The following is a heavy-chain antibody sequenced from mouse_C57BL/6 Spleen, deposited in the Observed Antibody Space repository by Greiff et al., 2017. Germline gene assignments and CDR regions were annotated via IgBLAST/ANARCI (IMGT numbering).Heavy chain of an antibody. CDR2: IYPGDGDT. D-gene: IGHD1-1*01. CDR1: GYAFSSSW. CDR3: AREASYYYGSSSAWFAY. Sequence: QVQLQQPGPELVKPGASVKISCKASGYAFSSSWMNWVKQRPGKGLEWIGRIYPGDGDTNYNGKFKGKATLTADKSSSTAYMQLSSLTSEDSAVYFCAREASYYYGSSSAWFAYWGQGTLVTVSA. V-gene: IGHV1-82*01. J-gene: IGHJ3*01.